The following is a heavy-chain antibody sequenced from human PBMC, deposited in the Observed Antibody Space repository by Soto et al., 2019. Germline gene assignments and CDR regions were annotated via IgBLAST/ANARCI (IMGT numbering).Heavy chain of an antibody. CDR3: VMVPPRPRGGMDV. J-gene: IGHJ6*02. CDR1: GASVSSGSDY. Sequence: SGTLALSCTVSGASVSSGSDYWNWFRQPPGERPEWIGYISHSGVTNYNPSLKSRLTISLDTAKDQVLLRLTSVTATDAAVYYFVMVPPRPRGGMDVWGQGTILTGSS. CDR2: ISHSGVT. D-gene: IGHD3-10*01. V-gene: IGHV4-61*01.